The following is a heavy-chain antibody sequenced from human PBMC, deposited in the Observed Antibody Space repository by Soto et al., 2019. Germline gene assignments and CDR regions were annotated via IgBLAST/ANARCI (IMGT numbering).Heavy chain of an antibody. CDR1: GDSFSSYA. CDR2: IIPIFGTP. D-gene: IGHD3-22*01. CDR3: ATEGNYYETRALAY. Sequence: QVQLVQSVAEVKKPGSSVKVSCKASGDSFSSYAISWVRQAPGHGLEWMGRIIPIFGTPNYAQRVEGRVTITADESTSIANMELSSLRSDDTAVYYCATEGNYYETRALAYWGQGTLVTVSS. J-gene: IGHJ4*02. V-gene: IGHV1-69*01.